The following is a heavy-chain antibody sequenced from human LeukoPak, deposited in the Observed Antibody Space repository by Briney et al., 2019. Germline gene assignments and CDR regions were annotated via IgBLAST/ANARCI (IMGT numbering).Heavy chain of an antibody. CDR3: ARLYDSSGLAFDP. D-gene: IGHD3-22*01. J-gene: IGHJ5*02. V-gene: IGHV4-30-4*08. CDR2: IYYSGST. Sequence: SETLSLTCTVSGGSISSGGYYWSWIRQRPGKGLEWIGYIYYSGSTYYNPSLKSRVTISVDTSKNQFSLKLSSVTAADTAVYYCARLYDSSGLAFDPWGQGTLVTVSS. CDR1: GGSISSGGYY.